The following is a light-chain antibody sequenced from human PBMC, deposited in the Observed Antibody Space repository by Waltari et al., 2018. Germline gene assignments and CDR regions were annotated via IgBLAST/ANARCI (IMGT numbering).Light chain of an antibody. V-gene: IGKV3-11*01. J-gene: IGKJ5*01. CDR1: QSVGSF. CDR2: DAS. Sequence: EIVLTQSPGTLSLSPGERATPSCRASQSVGSFLACYQQNPGQAPRLLIYDASNRATGIPARFSGSGSGTDFTLTISSLEPEDFAVYYCQQRSNWPRITFGQGTRLEI. CDR3: QQRSNWPRIT.